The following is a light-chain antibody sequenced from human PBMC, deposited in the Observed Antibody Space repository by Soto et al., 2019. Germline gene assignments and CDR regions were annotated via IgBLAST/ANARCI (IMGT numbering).Light chain of an antibody. CDR1: QSVSSY. CDR2: DAS. J-gene: IGKJ4*01. CDR3: HHRIYWPLT. Sequence: EIVLTQSPATLSLSPGERATLSCRASQSVSSYLAWYQQKPGQAPRLLIYDASNRATGIPARFSGSGSWTYFSLSITSLEAEDSAFYFCHHRIYWPLTFGEGTKVQI. V-gene: IGKV3-11*01.